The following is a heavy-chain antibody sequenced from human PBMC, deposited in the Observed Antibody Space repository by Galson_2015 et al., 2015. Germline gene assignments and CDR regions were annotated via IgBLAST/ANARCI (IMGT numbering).Heavy chain of an antibody. CDR2: INPSGGST. J-gene: IGHJ3*02. Sequence: SVKVSCKASGYTFTSYYMHWVRQAPGQGLEWMGIINPSGGSTSYAQKFQGRVTMTRDTSTSTVYMELSSLRSEDTAVYYCARDQIVESRGDAFDIWGQGTMVTVSS. D-gene: IGHD3-22*01. CDR3: ARDQIVESRGDAFDI. CDR1: GYTFTSYY. V-gene: IGHV1-46*01.